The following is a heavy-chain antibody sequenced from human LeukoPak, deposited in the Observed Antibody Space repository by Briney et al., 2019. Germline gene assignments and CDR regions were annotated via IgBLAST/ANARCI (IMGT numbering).Heavy chain of an antibody. CDR2: IRYDGSNK. V-gene: IGHV3-30*02. J-gene: IGHJ4*02. Sequence: GGSLRLSCAASGFTFSSYGMHWVRQAPGKGLEWVAFIRYDGSNKYYADSVKGRFTISRDNSKNTLYLQMNSLRAEDTAVYYCAKARSGFVVVPAAYFDYWGQGALVTVSS. D-gene: IGHD2-2*01. CDR1: GFTFSSYG. CDR3: AKARSGFVVVPAAYFDY.